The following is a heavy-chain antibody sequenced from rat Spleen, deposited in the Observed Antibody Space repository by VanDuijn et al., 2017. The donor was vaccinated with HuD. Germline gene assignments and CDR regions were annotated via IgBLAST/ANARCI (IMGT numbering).Heavy chain of an antibody. V-gene: IGHV5-27*01. J-gene: IGHJ2*01. Sequence: EVQLVESGGGLVQPGRSLKLSCAASGFTFSNYYMAWVRQAPTKGLEWVAYINPGGGNTYYRDSVRGRFTISRNNAKSTLYLQMDRLRSEDTDTYYCTTANTGGFSELYYFDYWGQGVMVSVSS. CDR3: TTANTGGFSELYYFDY. CDR1: GFTFSNYY. D-gene: IGHD1-11*01. CDR2: INPGGGNT.